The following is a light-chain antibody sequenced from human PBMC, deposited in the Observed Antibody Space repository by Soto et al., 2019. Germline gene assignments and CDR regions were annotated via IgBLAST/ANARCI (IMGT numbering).Light chain of an antibody. V-gene: IGLV1-40*01. CDR2: GNS. CDR3: QSYDSSLSGSYV. J-gene: IGLJ1*01. Sequence: QSVLTQPPSVSGAPGQRVTISCTGSSSNIGAGYDVNWYQQLPGAAPKLLIFGNSNRPSGVPDRFSGSKSGTSASLAITGLQAEDEADYCCQSYDSSLSGSYVFGTGTKLTVL. CDR1: SSNIGAGYD.